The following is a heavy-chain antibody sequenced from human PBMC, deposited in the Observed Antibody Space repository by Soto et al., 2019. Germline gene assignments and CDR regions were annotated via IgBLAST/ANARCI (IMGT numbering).Heavy chain of an antibody. V-gene: IGHV4-59*01. CDR1: GGSISSYY. J-gene: IGHJ6*02. D-gene: IGHD1-26*01. Sequence: PSETLSLTCTVSGGSISSYYWSWIRRPPGKGLEWIGYIYYSGSTNYNPSLKSRVTISVDTSKNQFSLKLSSVTAADTAVYYCARSTGSGSYSLHYYYYGMDVWGQGTTVTVSS. CDR3: ARSTGSGSYSLHYYYYGMDV. CDR2: IYYSGST.